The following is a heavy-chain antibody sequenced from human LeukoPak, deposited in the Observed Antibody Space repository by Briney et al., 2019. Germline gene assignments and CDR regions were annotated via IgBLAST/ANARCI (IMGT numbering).Heavy chain of an antibody. J-gene: IGHJ4*02. V-gene: IGHV3-74*01. Sequence: GGSLRLSCAASGFTFSAYWMHWVRQAPGEGLVWLSRINPGGNYITYADSVQGRFTISRDNAKNTLYLQMNSLTVEDTAVYFCARSLVVGGTRPNDYWGQGTLVTVSS. CDR1: GFTFSAYW. CDR2: INPGGNYI. D-gene: IGHD2-15*01. CDR3: ARSLVVGGTRPNDY.